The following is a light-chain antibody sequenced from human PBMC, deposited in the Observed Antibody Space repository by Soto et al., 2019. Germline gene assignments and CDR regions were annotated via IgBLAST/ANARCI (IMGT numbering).Light chain of an antibody. J-gene: IGLJ2*01. CDR2: DVS. CDR3: SSYTSSSTYVV. Sequence: QSALTQPASVSGSPGQSITISCTGTSSDVGGYNYVSWYQQHPGKAPKLMIYDVSNRPSGVSNRFSGSKSGNTASLTISGLQAEDESDYDCSSYTSSSTYVVFGGGTKRTVL. CDR1: SSDVGGYNY. V-gene: IGLV2-14*01.